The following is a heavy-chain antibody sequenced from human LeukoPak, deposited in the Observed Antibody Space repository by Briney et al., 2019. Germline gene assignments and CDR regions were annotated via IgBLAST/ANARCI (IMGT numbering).Heavy chain of an antibody. V-gene: IGHV3-23*01. CDR3: AKDPNFYYCMDV. CDR1: GFTFSSYD. Sequence: GGSLRLSCAASGFTFSSYDMSWVRQAPGKGLEWVSTISGRRDSTSYADSVKGRFTISRDNSKNTLYLQMNSLRAEDTAVYYCAKDPNFYYCMDVWGKGTTVTISS. CDR2: ISGRRDST. J-gene: IGHJ6*03.